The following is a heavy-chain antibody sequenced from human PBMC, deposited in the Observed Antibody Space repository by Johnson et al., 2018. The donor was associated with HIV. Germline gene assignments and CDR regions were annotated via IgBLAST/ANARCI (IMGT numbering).Heavy chain of an antibody. CDR2: IRYDGSNK. V-gene: IGHV3-30*02. D-gene: IGHD1-14*01. Sequence: VVQPGGSLRLSCAASGFTFSSYGMHWVRQAPGKGLEWVAFIRYDGSNKYYADYVKGRFTISRDNSKNTLYLQMNSLRAEDTAVYYCAKDNPGVSHAFDIWGQGTMVTVSS. CDR1: GFTFSSYG. J-gene: IGHJ3*02. CDR3: AKDNPGVSHAFDI.